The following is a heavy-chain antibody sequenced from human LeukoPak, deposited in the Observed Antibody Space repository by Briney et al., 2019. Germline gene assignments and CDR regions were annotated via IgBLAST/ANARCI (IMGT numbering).Heavy chain of an antibody. Sequence: TSETLSLTCTVSGGSISSYYWTWMRQPPGKGLEWIGYIYYSGKNNYNPSLKSRVTISVDTSKNQFSLKMSSVTAADTAVYYCARYSAYDYYNWFGPWGQGTLVTVSS. D-gene: IGHD5-12*01. V-gene: IGHV4-59*01. CDR1: GGSISSYY. J-gene: IGHJ5*02. CDR3: ARYSAYDYYNWFGP. CDR2: IYYSGKN.